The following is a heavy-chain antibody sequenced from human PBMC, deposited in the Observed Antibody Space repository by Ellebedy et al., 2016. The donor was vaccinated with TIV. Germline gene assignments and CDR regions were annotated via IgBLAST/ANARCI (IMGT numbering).Heavy chain of an antibody. J-gene: IGHJ6*02. V-gene: IGHV4-59*08. CDR1: GGSISSFY. D-gene: IGHD1-26*01. CDR3: ARRSGNRLGDYYYAMDV. Sequence: MPSETLSLTCTVSGGSISSFYWSWIRQPPEKGLEWIGYLFHNGGTNYNPSLKSRVTLSADTSKTQFSLQLKSVTAADTAVYYCARRSGNRLGDYYYAMDVWGQGTSVTVSS. CDR2: LFHNGGT.